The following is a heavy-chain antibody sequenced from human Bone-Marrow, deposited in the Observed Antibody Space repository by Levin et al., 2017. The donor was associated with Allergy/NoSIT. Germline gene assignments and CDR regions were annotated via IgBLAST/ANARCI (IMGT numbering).Heavy chain of an antibody. CDR3: AKDRGYGPPPRQYFDY. Sequence: SGGSLRLSCAASGFTFSSHAMSWVRQAPGKGLEWVSAISGSGGSTYYADSVKGRFTISRDNSKNTLYLQMNSLRAEDTAVYYCAKDRGYGPPPRQYFDYWGQGTLVTVSS. CDR1: GFTFSSHA. V-gene: IGHV3-23*01. CDR2: ISGSGGST. D-gene: IGHD4-17*01. J-gene: IGHJ4*02.